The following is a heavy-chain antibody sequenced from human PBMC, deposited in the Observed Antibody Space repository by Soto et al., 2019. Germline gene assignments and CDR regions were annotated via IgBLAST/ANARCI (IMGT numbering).Heavy chain of an antibody. Sequence: GGSLRLSCAASGLIFSNYKMHWVRQAPGKGLVWVSRISTDGSVTDYADSVKGRFTISRDNSKNTLYLQMNSLRAEDTAVYYCAREEFYCGGDCYYYFDYWGQGTLVTSPQ. V-gene: IGHV3-74*01. CDR3: AREEFYCGGDCYYYFDY. J-gene: IGHJ4*02. CDR2: ISTDGSVT. D-gene: IGHD2-21*02. CDR1: GLIFSNYK.